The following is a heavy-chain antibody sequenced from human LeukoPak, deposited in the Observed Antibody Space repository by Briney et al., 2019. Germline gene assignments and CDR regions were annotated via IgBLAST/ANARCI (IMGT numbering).Heavy chain of an antibody. Sequence: ASVKVSCKASGYTFTGYYMHWVRQAPGQGLEWMGRINPNSGGTSYAQKFQGRVTMTRDTSISTAYMELSRLRSDDTAVYYCARTYSSSWGLDYWGQGTLVTVSS. J-gene: IGHJ4*02. CDR1: GYTFTGYY. V-gene: IGHV1-2*06. CDR2: INPNSGGT. D-gene: IGHD6-13*01. CDR3: ARTYSSSWGLDY.